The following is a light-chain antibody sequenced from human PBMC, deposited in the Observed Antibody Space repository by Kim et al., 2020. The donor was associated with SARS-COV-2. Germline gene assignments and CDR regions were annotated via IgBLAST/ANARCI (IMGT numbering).Light chain of an antibody. CDR1: SSNIGSNY. J-gene: IGLJ2*01. Sequence: ELTQPPSASGIPGQRVTISCSGASSNIGSNYVYWYQHFPGAAPKLLIYRNNQRPSGVPGRFSGSKSGTSASLAISGLRSEDESVYYCSAWDDSLGGHVVFGGGTQLTVL. CDR2: RNN. V-gene: IGLV1-47*01. CDR3: SAWDDSLGGHVV.